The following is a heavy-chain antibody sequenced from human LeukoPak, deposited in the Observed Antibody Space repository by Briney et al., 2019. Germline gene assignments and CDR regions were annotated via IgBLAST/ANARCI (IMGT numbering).Heavy chain of an antibody. CDR3: AKDRRYCSSTSCYGTYFDY. D-gene: IGHD2-2*01. V-gene: IGHV3-23*01. CDR2: ISGSGGST. CDR1: GFTFSSYA. J-gene: IGHJ4*02. Sequence: GGSLRLSCAASGFTFSSYAMSWVRQAPGKGLEWVSAISGSGGSTYYADSVKGRFTISRDNSKNTLYLQMNSLRAEDTAVYYCAKDRRYCSSTSCYGTYFDYWGKGTLVTVSS.